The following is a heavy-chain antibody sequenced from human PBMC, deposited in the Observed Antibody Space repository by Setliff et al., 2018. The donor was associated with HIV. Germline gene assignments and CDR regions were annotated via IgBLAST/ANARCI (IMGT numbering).Heavy chain of an antibody. CDR2: ISGHTINV. CDR3: HSGYDSEEQSYFDY. V-gene: IGHV3-23*01. Sequence: SLRLSCAASGFDFSSHAMSWVRQAPGKGLEWLSVISGHTINVYYAGSVKGRFTISRDNADNSLYLQMNSLRAEDTGVYYCHSGYDSEEQSYFDYWGQGTLVTVSS. J-gene: IGHJ4*02. CDR1: GFDFSSHA. D-gene: IGHD5-12*01.